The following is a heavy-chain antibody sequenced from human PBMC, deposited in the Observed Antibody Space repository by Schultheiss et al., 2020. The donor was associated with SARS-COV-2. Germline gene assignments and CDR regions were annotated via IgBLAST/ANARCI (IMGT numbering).Heavy chain of an antibody. CDR1: GFTVSSNY. CDR3: TTGPYYYDSSGGVFDY. J-gene: IGHJ4*02. Sequence: GGSLRLSCAASGFTVSSNYMSWVRQAPGKGLEWVGRIKSKTDGGTTDYAAPVKGRFTISRDDSKNTLYLQMNSLKTEDTAVYYCTTGPYYYDSSGGVFDYWGQGTLVTVAS. V-gene: IGHV3-15*01. D-gene: IGHD3-22*01. CDR2: IKSKTDGGTT.